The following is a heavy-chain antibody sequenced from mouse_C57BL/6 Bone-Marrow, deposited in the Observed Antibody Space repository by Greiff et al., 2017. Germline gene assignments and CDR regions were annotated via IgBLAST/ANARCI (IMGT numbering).Heavy chain of an antibody. CDR2: IYPSDSET. V-gene: IGHV1-61*01. J-gene: IGHJ2*01. CDR1: GYTFTSYW. D-gene: IGHD1-1*01. CDR3: AIFTLYYGSSPDY. Sequence: VQLQQPGAELVRPGSSVKLSCKASGYTFTSYWMDWVKQRPGQGLEWIGNIYPSDSETHYNQKFKDKATLTVDKSSSTAYMQLSSLTSEDSAVYYCAIFTLYYGSSPDYWGQGTTLTVSS.